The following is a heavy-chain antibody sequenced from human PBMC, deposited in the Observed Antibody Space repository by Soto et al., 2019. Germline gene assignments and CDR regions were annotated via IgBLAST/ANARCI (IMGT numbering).Heavy chain of an antibody. Sequence: QVQLVQSGAEVKKPGSSVKVSCEVSGGTFTNDAISWVRQAPGQGPEWMGGIMPLFGTPNYAQSFRYRLTITADESSSTVYMELRSLTPEDTAMYFCAQARGESPMVKEDCFDYWGQGTLVSVAS. CDR3: AQARGESPMVKEDCFDY. J-gene: IGHJ4*02. CDR1: GGTFTNDA. CDR2: IMPLFGTP. V-gene: IGHV1-69*01. D-gene: IGHD3-10*01.